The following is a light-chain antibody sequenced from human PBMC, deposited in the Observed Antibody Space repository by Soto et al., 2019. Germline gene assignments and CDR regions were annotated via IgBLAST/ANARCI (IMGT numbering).Light chain of an antibody. Sequence: ALTQPASVSGSPGQSITISCTGTSSDVGSYNLVSWYQHHPGKAPKLMIYEVSKRPSGVSNRFSGSKSGNTASLTISGLQAEDEADYYCCSYAGSSTFPYVFGTVTKVTVL. CDR2: EVS. CDR3: CSYAGSSTFPYV. V-gene: IGLV2-23*02. J-gene: IGLJ1*01. CDR1: SSDVGSYNL.